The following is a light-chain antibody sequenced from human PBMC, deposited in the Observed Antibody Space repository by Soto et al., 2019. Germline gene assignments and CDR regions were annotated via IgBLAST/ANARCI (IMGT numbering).Light chain of an antibody. CDR1: KLGDKY. CDR3: QAWDSSTLYV. CDR2: QDS. J-gene: IGLJ1*01. Sequence: SYELTQPPSVSVSPGQTASITCSGDKLGDKYACWYQQKPGQSPVLVIYQDSKRPSGIPDRFSGSNSGNTATLTISGTQAMDEADYYCQAWDSSTLYVFGTGTKLTVL. V-gene: IGLV3-1*01.